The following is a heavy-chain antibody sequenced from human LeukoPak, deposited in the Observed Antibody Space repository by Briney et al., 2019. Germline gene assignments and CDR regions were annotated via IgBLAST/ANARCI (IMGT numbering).Heavy chain of an antibody. J-gene: IGHJ4*02. Sequence: GGSLRLSCAASGFIFSTYSMNWVRQAPGKGLEWVSSISSSTSYIYYADSVKGRFTISRDNAKNSLYLQMNSLRPEDTAVYYCARDRYSYGYYYFDYWGQGTLVTVSS. CDR1: GFIFSTYS. D-gene: IGHD5-18*01. CDR3: ARDRYSYGYYYFDY. CDR2: ISSSTSYI. V-gene: IGHV3-21*01.